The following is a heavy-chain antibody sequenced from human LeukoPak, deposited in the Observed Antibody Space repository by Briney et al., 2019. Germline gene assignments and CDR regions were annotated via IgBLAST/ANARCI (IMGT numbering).Heavy chain of an antibody. V-gene: IGHV1-24*01. CDR1: GYTLTELS. J-gene: IGHJ3*02. D-gene: IGHD6-19*01. Sequence: RASVKVSCKVSGYTLTELSMHWVRQAPGKGLEWMGGFDPEDGETIYAQKFQGRVTMTEDTSTDTAYMELSSLRSEDTAVYYCATGKSEQWLTPDAFDIWGQGTTVTVSS. CDR2: FDPEDGET. CDR3: ATGKSEQWLTPDAFDI.